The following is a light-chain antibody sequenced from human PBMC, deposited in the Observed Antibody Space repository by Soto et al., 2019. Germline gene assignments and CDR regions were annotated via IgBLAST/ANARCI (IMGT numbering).Light chain of an antibody. CDR2: DAS. CDR3: QQRSNWPFT. CDR1: QSVSSY. V-gene: IGKV3-11*01. Sequence: DILLTQSPATLSLSPGERATLSCRASQSVSSYLAWYQQKPGQAPRLLIYDASNRATGIPARLSGSGSGTYFTLTISSLEPENFAVNYCQQRSNWPFTCGQGTRLEIK. J-gene: IGKJ5*01.